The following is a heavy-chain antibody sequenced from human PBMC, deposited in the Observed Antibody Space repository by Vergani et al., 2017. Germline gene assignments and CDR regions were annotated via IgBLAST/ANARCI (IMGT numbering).Heavy chain of an antibody. CDR2: IYYSGST. CDR3: ARLTTVLVSDILTGYYGVWFDY. J-gene: IGHJ4*02. CDR1: GGSFSGYY. D-gene: IGHD3-9*01. V-gene: IGHV4-34*11. Sequence: QVQLQQWGAGLLKPSETLSLTCAVYGGSFSGYYWSWIRQPPGKGLEWIGYIYYSGSTNYNPSLKSQVTISVDTSKNQFSLKLSSVTAAYTAVYYCARLTTVLVSDILTGYYGVWFDYWGQATLVSVSS.